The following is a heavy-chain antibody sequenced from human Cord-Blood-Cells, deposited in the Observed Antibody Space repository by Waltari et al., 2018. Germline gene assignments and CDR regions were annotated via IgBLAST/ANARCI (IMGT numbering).Heavy chain of an antibody. V-gene: IGHV4-39*01. Sequence: QLQLQESGPGLVKPSETLSLTCTVPGGSISSSSYYRGWLRQPPGKGLEWIGSIYYSGSTYYNPSLKSRVTRSVDTSKNQFSLKLSSVTAADTAVYYCARHRASIVGATWWFDPWGQGTLVTVSS. CDR1: GGSISSSSYY. CDR3: ARHRASIVGATWWFDP. CDR2: IYYSGST. J-gene: IGHJ5*02. D-gene: IGHD1-26*01.